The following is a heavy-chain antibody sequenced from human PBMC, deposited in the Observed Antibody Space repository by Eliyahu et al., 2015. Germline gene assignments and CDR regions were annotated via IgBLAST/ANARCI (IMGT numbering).Heavy chain of an antibody. Sequence: PGLVIPSGTLSLTCTVSGDSISSDNWWGWVRQPPGKGLEWIGEIHYSGSTNYNPSLESRVTISVDKSKNHFSLKLTSVTAADTAVYFCARHYYYNMDVWGEGTTVIVS. CDR3: ARHYYYNMDV. V-gene: IGHV4-4*02. CDR1: GDSISSDNW. CDR2: IHYSGST. J-gene: IGHJ6*03.